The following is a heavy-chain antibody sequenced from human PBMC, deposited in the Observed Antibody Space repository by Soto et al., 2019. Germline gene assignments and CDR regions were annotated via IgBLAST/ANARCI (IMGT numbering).Heavy chain of an antibody. V-gene: IGHV4-34*01. CDR1: GGTLSGYY. Sequence: QVQLQQWGAELLKPSETLSLNCAVTGGTLSGYYWSWIRQRPGKGLEWIGEVKDGGHTNYSPSLRGRVTISTDTSNNQFSLRLNSVTAADTGVYYCARGQEGVVATHWDQGSLVTVSS. CDR3: ARGQEGVVATH. D-gene: IGHD5-12*01. J-gene: IGHJ4*02. CDR2: VKDGGHT.